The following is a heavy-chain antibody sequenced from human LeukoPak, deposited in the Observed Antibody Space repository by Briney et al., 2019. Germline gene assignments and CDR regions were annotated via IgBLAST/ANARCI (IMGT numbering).Heavy chain of an antibody. CDR3: ARDPFKSSFES. CDR2: LHSSATT. V-gene: IGHV4-4*07. D-gene: IGHD6-13*01. Sequence: SETLSLTCTVSGDPMNTYHWAWIRQPAGKGLEWIGRLHSSATTTFNPSRRSRVSISVDTPKQQFSLKMTSATAADTALYFCARDPFKSSFESWGQGILVTVSS. J-gene: IGHJ4*02. CDR1: GDPMNTYH.